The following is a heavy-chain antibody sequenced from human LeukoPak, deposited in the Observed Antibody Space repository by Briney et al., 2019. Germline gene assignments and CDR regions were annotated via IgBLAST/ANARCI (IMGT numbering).Heavy chain of an antibody. D-gene: IGHD4-17*01. CDR3: ARDASGAFYGDLDY. Sequence: ASVKVSCKASGYTFTSYGISWVRPAPGQGLEWMGWISAYNGNTNYAQKLQGRVTMTTDTSTSTAYMELRSLRSDDTAVYYCARDASGAFYGDLDYWGQGTLVTVSS. V-gene: IGHV1-18*01. CDR1: GYTFTSYG. CDR2: ISAYNGNT. J-gene: IGHJ4*02.